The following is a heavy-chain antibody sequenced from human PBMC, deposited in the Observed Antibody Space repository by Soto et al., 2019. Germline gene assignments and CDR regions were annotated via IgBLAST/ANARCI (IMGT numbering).Heavy chain of an antibody. CDR2: TYYRSKWYN. CDR3: ASSWSGFFVELSFIKD. V-gene: IGHV6-1*01. D-gene: IGHD3-3*01. CDR1: GDSVSSNSAA. Sequence: PSQTLSLTCAISGDSVSSNSAAWNWIRQSPSRGLEWLGRTYYRSKWYNDYAVSVKSRITINPDTSKNQFSLQLNSVTPEDTAVYYCASSWSGFFVELSFIKDWGQGTLVTVSS. J-gene: IGHJ4*02.